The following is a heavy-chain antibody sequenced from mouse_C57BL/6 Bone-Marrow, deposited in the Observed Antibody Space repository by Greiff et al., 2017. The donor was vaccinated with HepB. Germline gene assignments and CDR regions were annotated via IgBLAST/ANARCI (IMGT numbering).Heavy chain of an antibody. CDR3: ARNFYYSKGYAMDY. CDR1: GFSFTSYA. V-gene: IGHV2-9-1*01. Sequence: VQLQESGPGLVAPPQSLSITCTVSGFSFTSYAISWVRQPPGKGLEWLGVIWTGGGTNYNSALKSRLSISKDNSKSQVFLKMNSLQTDDTARYYCARNFYYSKGYAMDYWGQGTSVTVSS. D-gene: IGHD2-5*01. J-gene: IGHJ4*01. CDR2: IWTGGGT.